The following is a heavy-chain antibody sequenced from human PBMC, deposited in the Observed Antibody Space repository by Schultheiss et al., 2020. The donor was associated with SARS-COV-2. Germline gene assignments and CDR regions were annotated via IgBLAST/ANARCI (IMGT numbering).Heavy chain of an antibody. CDR3: ARDGTQLWSYYYYYYMDV. V-gene: IGHV3-11*06. CDR1: GFTVSSNY. CDR2: ISSSSSYT. Sequence: GGSLRLSCAASGFTVSSNYMSWVRQAPGKGLEWVSSISSSSSYTNYADSVKGRFTISRDNAKNSLYLQMNSLRAEDTAVYYCARDGTQLWSYYYYYYMDVWGKGTTVTVSS. J-gene: IGHJ6*03. D-gene: IGHD5-18*01.